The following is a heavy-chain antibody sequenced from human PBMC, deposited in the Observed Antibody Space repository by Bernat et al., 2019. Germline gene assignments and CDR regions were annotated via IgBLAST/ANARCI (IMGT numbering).Heavy chain of an antibody. CDR1: GGSISSYY. J-gene: IGHJ5*02. CDR2: IYYSGST. V-gene: IGHV4-59*08. D-gene: IGHD2-15*01. Sequence: QVQLQESGPGLVKPSETLSLTCTVSGGSISSYYWSWIRQPLGKGLEWIGYIYYSGSTNYNPSLKSRVTISVDTSKNQFSLKLSSVTAADTAVYYCARLEDCSGGSCYSGWFDPWGQGTLVTVSS. CDR3: ARLEDCSGGSCYSGWFDP.